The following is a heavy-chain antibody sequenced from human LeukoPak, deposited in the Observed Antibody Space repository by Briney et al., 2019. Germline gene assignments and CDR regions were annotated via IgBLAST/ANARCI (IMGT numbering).Heavy chain of an antibody. V-gene: IGHV4-59*08. D-gene: IGHD1/OR15-1a*01. J-gene: IGHJ6*03. CDR3: ARLGKTYYMDV. Sequence: SETLSLTCTVSGDSISNYYWTWIRQTPGKGPEWIGNLYHSGAADYNPSLKTRVTTSVDTSKDQFSLSLRSSTAADTAVYFCARLGKTYYMDVWGTGTTVTVSS. CDR1: GDSISNYY. CDR2: LYHSGAA.